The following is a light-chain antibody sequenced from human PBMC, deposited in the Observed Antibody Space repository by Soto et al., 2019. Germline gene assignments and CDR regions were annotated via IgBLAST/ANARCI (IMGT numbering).Light chain of an antibody. Sequence: QSALTQPASVSGSPGQSITISCTGSTSDVGGWNYVSWFQQHPGKAPKLIIFFVNKRPPGVSARFSGSKSGNTASLTVSGLQPEDEADYFCGSYSSSRPLPTYVFGSATKLTVL. CDR3: GSYSSSRPLPTYV. V-gene: IGLV2-14*03. CDR1: TSDVGGWNY. J-gene: IGLJ1*01. CDR2: FVN.